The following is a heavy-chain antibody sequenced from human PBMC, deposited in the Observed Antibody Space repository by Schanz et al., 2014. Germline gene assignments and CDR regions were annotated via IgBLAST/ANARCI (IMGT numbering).Heavy chain of an antibody. V-gene: IGHV1-3*01. Sequence: QVQLVQSGAEVKKPGASVKVSCKASGYSFISHAIHWVRQAPGQRLEWMGWINAGTGNTEYSQKFQGRVTITRDTLASTAYMEVSSLRSEDTAVYYCARSGSSNWYFFDYWGQGTLFTVSS. D-gene: IGHD6-13*01. CDR2: INAGTGNT. CDR1: GYSFISHA. CDR3: ARSGSSNWYFFDY. J-gene: IGHJ4*02.